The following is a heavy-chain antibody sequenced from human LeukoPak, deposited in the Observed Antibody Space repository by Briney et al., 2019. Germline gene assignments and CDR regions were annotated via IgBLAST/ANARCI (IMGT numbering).Heavy chain of an antibody. J-gene: IGHJ4*02. V-gene: IGHV3-33*06. Sequence: PGGSLILSCAASGFTYSHFGMHWVRQAPGKGLEWVAVIWSDGTEKYYGDAVKGRFTISRDNSRNTLYLQMNNLRDDDTAVYYCAKDAQRGFDYSNSLEYWGQGTLVIVSS. D-gene: IGHD4-11*01. CDR2: IWSDGTEK. CDR3: AKDAQRGFDYSNSLEY. CDR1: GFTYSHFG.